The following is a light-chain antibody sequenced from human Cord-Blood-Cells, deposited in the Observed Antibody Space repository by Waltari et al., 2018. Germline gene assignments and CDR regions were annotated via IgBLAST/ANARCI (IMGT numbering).Light chain of an antibody. CDR1: QSVSSY. Sequence: EIVLTQSPATLSLSPGERSTLSCRARQSVSSYLAWYQQKPGQAPRLLIYDASNRATGIPARCSGSGSRTDFTLTISSLEPEDFAVYYCQQRSNWPSITFGQGTRLEIK. V-gene: IGKV3-11*01. J-gene: IGKJ5*01. CDR3: QQRSNWPSIT. CDR2: DAS.